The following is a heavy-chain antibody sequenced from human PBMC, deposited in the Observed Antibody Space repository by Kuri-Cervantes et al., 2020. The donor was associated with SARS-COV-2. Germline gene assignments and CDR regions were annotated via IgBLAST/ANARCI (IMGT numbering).Heavy chain of an antibody. CDR2: IYHSGST. J-gene: IGHJ6*03. CDR1: GYSISSGYY. V-gene: IGHV4-38-2*01. CDR3: ARRNMDV. Sequence: SETLSLTCAVSGYSISSGYYWGWIRQPPGKGLGWIGSIYHSGSTYYNPSLKSRVTMSVDTSKNQFSLKLSSVTAADTAVYYCARRNMDVWGKGTTVTVSS.